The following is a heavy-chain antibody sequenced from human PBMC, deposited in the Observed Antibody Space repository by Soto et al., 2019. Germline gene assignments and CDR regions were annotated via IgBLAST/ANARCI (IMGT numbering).Heavy chain of an antibody. CDR2: ISGGSGNT. D-gene: IGHD6-19*01. J-gene: IGHJ6*02. Sequence: QVQLVQSGAEVKNPGASMKISCKASGYSFTIYSMHWVRQAPGQRPEWMGWISGGSGNTKYSQKFQGRVTITRDTSANTVYMELSSLRSEDTAVYYCAREGWYNYNFCVMDFWGQGTTVTVSS. CDR1: GYSFTIYS. CDR3: AREGWYNYNFCVMDF. V-gene: IGHV1-3*01.